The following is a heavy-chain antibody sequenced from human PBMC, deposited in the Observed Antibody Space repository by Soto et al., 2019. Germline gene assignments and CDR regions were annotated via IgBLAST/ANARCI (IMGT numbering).Heavy chain of an antibody. CDR1: GFTFEDYA. D-gene: IGHD4-17*01. Sequence: LRLSCVASGFTFEDYAMHWVRQAPGKGLEWVSGISWNTGTIGQADSVKGRFTISRDNANNFLYLQMNSLRAEDTALYYCAKDIGPTVTTRDDYFDYWGQGTLVTVSS. CDR3: AKDIGPTVTTRDDYFDY. CDR2: ISWNTGTI. J-gene: IGHJ4*02. V-gene: IGHV3-9*01.